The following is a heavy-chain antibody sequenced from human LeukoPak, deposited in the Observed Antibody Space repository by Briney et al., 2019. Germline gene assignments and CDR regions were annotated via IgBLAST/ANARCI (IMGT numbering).Heavy chain of an antibody. CDR3: AKSTKGGYSYGDDDAFDI. CDR2: IWYDGSNK. CDR1: GFTFSSYG. D-gene: IGHD5-18*01. Sequence: PGGSLRLSCAASGFTFSSYGMHWVRQAPGEGLEWVAVIWYDGSNKYYADSVKGRFTISRDNSKDTLYLQMNSLRAEDTAVYYCAKSTKGGYSYGDDDAFDIWGQGTMVTVSS. J-gene: IGHJ3*02. V-gene: IGHV3-33*06.